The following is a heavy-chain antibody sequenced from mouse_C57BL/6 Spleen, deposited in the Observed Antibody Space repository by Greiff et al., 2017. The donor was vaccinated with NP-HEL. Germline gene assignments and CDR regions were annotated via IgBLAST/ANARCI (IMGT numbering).Heavy chain of an antibody. CDR3: ARHDYDEGAWFAY. CDR2: INPSSGYT. Sequence: VQLVESGAELAKPGASVKLSCKASGYTFTSYWMHWVKQRPGQGLEWIGYINPSSGYTKYNQKFKDKATLTADKSSSTAYMQLSSLTYEDSAVYYCARHDYDEGAWFAYWGQETLVTVSA. CDR1: GYTFTSYW. J-gene: IGHJ3*01. D-gene: IGHD2-4*01. V-gene: IGHV1-7*01.